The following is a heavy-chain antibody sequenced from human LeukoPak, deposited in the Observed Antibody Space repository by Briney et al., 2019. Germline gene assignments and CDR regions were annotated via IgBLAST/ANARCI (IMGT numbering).Heavy chain of an antibody. CDR1: GFTFSSYS. Sequence: GGSLRLSCAASGFTFSSYSMNWVRQAPGKGLEWVLSISSSSSYIYYADSVKGRFTISRDNAKNSLYLQMNSLRAEDTAVYYCARYNWNYAYYFDYWGQGTLVTVSS. D-gene: IGHD1-7*01. CDR2: ISSSSSYI. V-gene: IGHV3-21*01. J-gene: IGHJ4*02. CDR3: ARYNWNYAYYFDY.